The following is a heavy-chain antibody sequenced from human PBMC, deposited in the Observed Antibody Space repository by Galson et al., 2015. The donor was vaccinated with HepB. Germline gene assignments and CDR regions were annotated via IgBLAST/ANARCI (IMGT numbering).Heavy chain of an antibody. V-gene: IGHV3-30*04. CDR1: GFTFSSYA. J-gene: IGHJ4*02. D-gene: IGHD4-17*01. Sequence: SLRLSCAASGFTFSSYAMHWVRQAPGKGLEWVAVISYDGSNKYYADSVKGRFTISRDNSKNTLYLQMNSLRAEDTAVYYCARDHSVRASSDFYGDFHFDYWGQGTLVTVSS. CDR2: ISYDGSNK. CDR3: ARDHSVRASSDFYGDFHFDY.